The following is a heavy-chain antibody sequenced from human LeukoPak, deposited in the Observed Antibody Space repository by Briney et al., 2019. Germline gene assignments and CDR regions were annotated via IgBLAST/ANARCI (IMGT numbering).Heavy chain of an antibody. CDR2: IYSGGTT. V-gene: IGHV3-53*01. CDR3: ARMLISSGYYVDY. J-gene: IGHJ4*02. Sequence: GGPLRLSCAASGFPVSGYYMSWVRQAPGKGRDWVSVIYSGGTTYDADSVKGRFTISRDESKNMLYLQMNSLRAEDTAIYYCARMLISSGYYVDYWGQGTLVTVSS. D-gene: IGHD3-22*01. CDR1: GFPVSGYY.